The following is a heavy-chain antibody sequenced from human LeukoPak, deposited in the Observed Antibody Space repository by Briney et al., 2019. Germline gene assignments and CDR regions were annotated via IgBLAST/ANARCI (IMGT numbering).Heavy chain of an antibody. V-gene: IGHV4-59*01. D-gene: IGHD4-11*01. Sequence: PSETPSLTCTVSGGSISSDYWGWIRQSPGKGLEWIGYIYYSGTTYYNPSLRSRVTMSVDTSKNQFSLRLSPLTDADTAFYYCARGFYSPHYWGQGTRVIVSS. J-gene: IGHJ4*02. CDR1: GGSISSDY. CDR2: IYYSGTT. CDR3: ARGFYSPHY.